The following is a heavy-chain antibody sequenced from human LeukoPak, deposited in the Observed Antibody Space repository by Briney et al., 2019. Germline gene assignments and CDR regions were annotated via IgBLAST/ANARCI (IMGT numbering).Heavy chain of an antibody. CDR1: GFTVSSNY. J-gene: IGHJ4*02. CDR2: ISGSDGST. D-gene: IGHD3-22*01. Sequence: PGGSLRLSCAASGFTVSSNYMSWVRQAPGKGLEWVSDISGSDGSTYYADSVKGRFTISRDNSKNTLYLQMNSLRAEDTAVYYCAKSRSIITPYYFDYWGQGTLVTVSS. V-gene: IGHV3-23*01. CDR3: AKSRSIITPYYFDY.